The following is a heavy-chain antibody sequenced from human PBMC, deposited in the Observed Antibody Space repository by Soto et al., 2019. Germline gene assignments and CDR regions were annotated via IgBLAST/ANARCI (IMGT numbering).Heavy chain of an antibody. CDR3: AKYYYDSSGYYSDYYYGMDV. CDR1: GVTFSSYA. D-gene: IGHD3-22*01. V-gene: IGHV1-69*13. CDR2: IIPIFGTA. J-gene: IGHJ6*02. Sequence: SVKVSCKASGVTFSSYAISWVRQAPGQGLEWMGGIIPIFGTANYAQKFQGRVTITADESTSTAYMELSSLRSEDTAVYYCAKYYYDSSGYYSDYYYGMDVWGQGTTVTVSS.